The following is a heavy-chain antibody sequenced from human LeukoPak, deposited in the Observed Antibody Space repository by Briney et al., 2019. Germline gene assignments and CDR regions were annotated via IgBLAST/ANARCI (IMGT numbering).Heavy chain of an antibody. J-gene: IGHJ3*02. CDR1: GFTFSSYW. Sequence: QTGGSLRLSCATSGFTFSSYWMSWVRQAPGKGLEWVSYISSSSSTIYYADSVKGRFTISRDNAKNSLYLQMNSLRAEDTAVYYCARDLAVVVVSAFDIWGQGTMVTVSS. CDR2: ISSSSSTI. V-gene: IGHV3-48*04. CDR3: ARDLAVVVVSAFDI. D-gene: IGHD3-22*01.